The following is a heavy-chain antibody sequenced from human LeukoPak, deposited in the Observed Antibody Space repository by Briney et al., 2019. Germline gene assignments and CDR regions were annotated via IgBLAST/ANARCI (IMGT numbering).Heavy chain of an antibody. Sequence: PSETLPLTCTVSGGSISSGSYYWSWIRQPAGKGLEWIGRIYTSGSTNYNPSLKSRVTISVDTSKNQFSLKLSSVTAADTAVYYCARGVYCTNGVCYYYYYYMDVWGKGTTVTVSS. V-gene: IGHV4-61*02. CDR3: ARGVYCTNGVCYYYYYYMDV. CDR1: GGSISSGSYY. D-gene: IGHD2-8*01. J-gene: IGHJ6*03. CDR2: IYTSGST.